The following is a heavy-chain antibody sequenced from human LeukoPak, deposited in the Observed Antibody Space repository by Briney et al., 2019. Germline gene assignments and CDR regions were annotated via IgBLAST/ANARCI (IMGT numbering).Heavy chain of an antibody. V-gene: IGHV1-2*02. CDR1: GYTFTSYY. CDR2: INPNSGGT. CDR3: ARDLPYYDSSGLEY. J-gene: IGHJ4*02. D-gene: IGHD3-22*01. Sequence: GASVKVSCKASGYTFTSYYMHWVRQAPGQGLEWRGWINPNSGGTNYAQKFQGRVTMTRDTSISTAYMELSRLRSDDTAVYYCARDLPYYDSSGLEYWGQGTLVTVSS.